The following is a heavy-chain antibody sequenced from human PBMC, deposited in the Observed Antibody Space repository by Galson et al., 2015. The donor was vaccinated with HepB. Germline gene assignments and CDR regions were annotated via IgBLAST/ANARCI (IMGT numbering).Heavy chain of an antibody. V-gene: IGHV1-69*13. CDR2: IIPIFGTA. CDR1: GGTFSSYA. D-gene: IGHD2-2*02. CDR3: ARLVVPAAIDALRLLDYYYYMDV. J-gene: IGHJ6*03. Sequence: SVKVSCKASGGTFSSYAISWVRQAPGQGLEWMGGIIPIFGTANYAQKFQGRVTITADESTSTAYMELSSLRSEDTAVYYCARLVVPAAIDALRLLDYYYYMDVWGKGTTVTVSS.